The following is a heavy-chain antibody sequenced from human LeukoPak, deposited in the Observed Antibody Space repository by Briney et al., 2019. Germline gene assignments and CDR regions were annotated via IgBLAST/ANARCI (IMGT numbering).Heavy chain of an antibody. V-gene: IGHV3-66*01. Sequence: HPGGSLRLSCEASGFTFNTYSMNWVRQAPGKGLEWVSVIYSGGSTYYADSVKGRFTISRDNSKNTLYLQMNSLRAEDTAVYYCAGGGHDYGDFDYWGQGTLVTVSS. CDR2: IYSGGST. J-gene: IGHJ4*02. CDR1: GFTFNTYS. D-gene: IGHD4-17*01. CDR3: AGGGHDYGDFDY.